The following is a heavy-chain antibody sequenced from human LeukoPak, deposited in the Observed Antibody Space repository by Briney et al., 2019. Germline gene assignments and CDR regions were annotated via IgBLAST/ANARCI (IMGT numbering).Heavy chain of an antibody. V-gene: IGHV5-10-1*01. CDR1: GYSFTSCW. CDR2: IDPSDSYT. CDR3: FTSAGTEPYFDY. D-gene: IGHD1-1*01. Sequence: GESLKISCKGSGYSFTSCWISWVREMPGKGLEWMERIDPSDSYTNYSPSFQGHVTISADKSISTAYVQWSSLKASDTAMYYCFTSAGTEPYFDYWGQGTLVTVSS. J-gene: IGHJ4*02.